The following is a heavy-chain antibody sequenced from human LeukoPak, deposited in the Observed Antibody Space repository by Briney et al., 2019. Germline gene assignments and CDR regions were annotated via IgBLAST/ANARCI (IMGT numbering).Heavy chain of an antibody. CDR3: ARAPVLRFLEWLVDAFDI. D-gene: IGHD3-3*01. CDR2: IKQDGSEK. V-gene: IGHV3-7*01. J-gene: IGHJ3*02. Sequence: GGSLRLSCAASGFTFSSYWMSWVRQAPGKGLEWVANIKQDGSEKYYVDSVKGRFTISRDNAENSLYLQMNSLRAEDTAVYYCARAPVLRFLEWLVDAFDIWGQGTMVTVSS. CDR1: GFTFSSYW.